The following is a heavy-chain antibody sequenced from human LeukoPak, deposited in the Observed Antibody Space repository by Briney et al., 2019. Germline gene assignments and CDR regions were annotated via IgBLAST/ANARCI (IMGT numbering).Heavy chain of an antibody. V-gene: IGHV4-61*08. Sequence: SETLSLTCSVSGASVNNGGYYWNWIRQPPGKGLEWIGYINYIRTTDYNPSLKSRVTISLDTSKNRFSLKLSSVTAADTAMYYCARSYSSSDHYYYYGMDVWGQGTTVTVSS. J-gene: IGHJ6*02. CDR3: ARSYSSSDHYYYYGMDV. CDR2: INYIRTT. D-gene: IGHD6-13*01. CDR1: GASVNNGGYY.